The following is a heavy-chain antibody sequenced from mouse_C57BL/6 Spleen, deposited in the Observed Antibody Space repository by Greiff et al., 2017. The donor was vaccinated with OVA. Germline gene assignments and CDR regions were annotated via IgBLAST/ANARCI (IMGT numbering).Heavy chain of an antibody. Sequence: QVQLQQPGAELVKPGASVKLSCKASGYTFTSYWMQWVKQRPGQGLEWIGEIDPSDSYTNYNQKFKGKATLTVDTSSSTAYMQLSSLTSEDSAVDYCARSGGLLPYFDYWGQGTTLTVSS. J-gene: IGHJ2*01. V-gene: IGHV1-50*01. CDR1: GYTFTSYW. CDR3: ARSGGLLPYFDY. D-gene: IGHD2-3*01. CDR2: IDPSDSYT.